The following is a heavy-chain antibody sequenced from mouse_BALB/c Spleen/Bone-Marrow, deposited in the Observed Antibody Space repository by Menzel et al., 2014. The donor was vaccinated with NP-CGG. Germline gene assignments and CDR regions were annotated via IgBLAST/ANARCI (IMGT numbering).Heavy chain of an antibody. CDR3: TRHVGNPYAMDY. CDR2: ISNGGGST. V-gene: IGHV5-12-2*01. D-gene: IGHD3-1*01. CDR1: GFTFSSYT. Sequence: VMLVESGGGLVQPGGSLKLSCAASGFTFSSYTMSWVRQTPEKRLEWVAYISNGGGSTYYPDTIKGRFTISRDNAKNXLYLQMSSLKSEDTAMYYCTRHVGNPYAMDYWGQGTSVTVSS. J-gene: IGHJ4*01.